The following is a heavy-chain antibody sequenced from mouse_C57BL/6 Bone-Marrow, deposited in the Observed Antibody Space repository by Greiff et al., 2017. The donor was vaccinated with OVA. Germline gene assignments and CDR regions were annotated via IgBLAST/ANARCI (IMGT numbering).Heavy chain of an antibody. Sequence: QVQLQQSGAELVRPGASVKLSCTASGFNIKDDYMHWVKQRPGRGLEWIGRIDPNSGGTKYNEKFKSKATLTVDKPSSTAYMQLSSLTSEDSAVYYCARGDISPYDGYVYYYAMDYWGQGTSVTVSS. V-gene: IGHV1-72*01. CDR1: GFNIKDDY. D-gene: IGHD2-3*01. CDR2: IDPNSGGT. CDR3: ARGDISPYDGYVYYYAMDY. J-gene: IGHJ4*01.